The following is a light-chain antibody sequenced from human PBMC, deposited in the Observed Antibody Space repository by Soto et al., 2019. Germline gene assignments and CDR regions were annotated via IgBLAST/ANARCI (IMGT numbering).Light chain of an antibody. CDR1: QSVSSY. J-gene: IGKJ4*01. CDR3: QQRSNWLT. CDR2: DAS. Sequence: EIVLTQSPATLSLSPGERATLSCRASQSVSSYLAWYQQKPGKAPRLLIYDASNRATGIPAGFSGSGSGTDFALTISSLEPEDFAVYYCQQRSNWLTFGGGTKVEIK. V-gene: IGKV3-11*01.